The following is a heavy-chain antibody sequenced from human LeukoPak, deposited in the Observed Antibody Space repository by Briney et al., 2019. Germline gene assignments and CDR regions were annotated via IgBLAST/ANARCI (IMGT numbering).Heavy chain of an antibody. CDR1: GFTFSSYG. V-gene: IGHV3-30*02. D-gene: IGHD3-9*01. Sequence: GGSLRLSCAASGFTFSSYGMHWVRQAPGKGLEWVAFIRYDGSNKYYADSVKGRFTISRDNSKNTLYLQMNSLRAEDTAVYYCAKDHGRYFDWYHFDYWGQGTLVTVSS. CDR3: AKDHGRYFDWYHFDY. J-gene: IGHJ4*02. CDR2: IRYDGSNK.